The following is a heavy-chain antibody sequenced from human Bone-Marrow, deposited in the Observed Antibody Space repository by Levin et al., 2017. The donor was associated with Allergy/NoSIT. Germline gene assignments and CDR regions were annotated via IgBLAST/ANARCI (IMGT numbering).Heavy chain of an antibody. D-gene: IGHD2-2*02. CDR1: GFTFSSYG. Sequence: GGSLRLSCAASGFTFSSYGMHWVRQAPGKGLEWVAVIWYDGSNKYYADSVKGRFTISRDNSKNTLYLQMNSLRAEDTAVYYCARDLRRGGRYCSSTSCYKEGGYFDYWGQGTLVTVSS. CDR2: IWYDGSNK. CDR3: ARDLRRGGRYCSSTSCYKEGGYFDY. J-gene: IGHJ4*02. V-gene: IGHV3-33*01.